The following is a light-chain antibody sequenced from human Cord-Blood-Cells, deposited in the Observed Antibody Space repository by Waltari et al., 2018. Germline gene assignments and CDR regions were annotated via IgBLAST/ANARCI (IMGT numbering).Light chain of an antibody. CDR2: LAS. J-gene: IGKJ1*01. Sequence: DIVMTQSPDSLAVSLGERATINCKSSQSVLYSSNNKNYLAWYQQKPGQPPKLLIYLASTRESGVPDRFSGSGSGTDFTLTSSSLQAEDVAVYYCQQYYSTPPWTFGQGTKVEIK. V-gene: IGKV4-1*01. CDR3: QQYYSTPPWT. CDR1: QSVLYSSNNKNY.